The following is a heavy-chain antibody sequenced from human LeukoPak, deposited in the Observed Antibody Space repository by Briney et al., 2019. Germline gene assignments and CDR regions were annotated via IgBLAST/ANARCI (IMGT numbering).Heavy chain of an antibody. CDR1: GFTFSSYA. Sequence: GRSLRLSCAASGFTFSSYAMHWVRQAPGKGLEWVAVISYDGSNKYYADSVKGRFTISRDNSKNTLYLQMNSLRAEDTAVFYCARDRVGATDYFDYWGQGTLVTVSS. D-gene: IGHD1-26*01. V-gene: IGHV3-30-3*01. J-gene: IGHJ4*02. CDR3: ARDRVGATDYFDY. CDR2: ISYDGSNK.